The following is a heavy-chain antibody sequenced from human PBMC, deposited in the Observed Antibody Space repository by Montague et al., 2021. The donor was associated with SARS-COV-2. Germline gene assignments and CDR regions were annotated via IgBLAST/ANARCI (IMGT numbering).Heavy chain of an antibody. V-gene: IGHV4-34*01. CDR1: GGSFSGYY. CDR2: INHSGST. CDR3: ARGPTNNIGMVATRLDY. D-gene: IGHD5-12*01. J-gene: IGHJ4*02. Sequence: SETLSLTCAVYGGSFSGYYWNWIHQPPGKGLEWIGEINHSGSTNYNPSLKSRVTISVDTSNNQLSLKLTSVTAADTAVYYCARGPTNNIGMVATRLDYWGQGTLVTVSS.